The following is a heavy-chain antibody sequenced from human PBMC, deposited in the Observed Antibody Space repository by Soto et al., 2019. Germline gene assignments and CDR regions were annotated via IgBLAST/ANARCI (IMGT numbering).Heavy chain of an antibody. D-gene: IGHD2-15*01. Sequence: QSLTCVVYGESFGGFYWSWVRQSPGKGLEWIGEISQTETTAYSPSLKSRVSISADTSKKQFSLTLTSVTAADTAVYYCVHSPNVAVDHWGHGTLVTVSS. CDR1: GESFGGFY. J-gene: IGHJ4*01. V-gene: IGHV4-34*01. CDR3: VHSPNVAVDH. CDR2: ISQTETT.